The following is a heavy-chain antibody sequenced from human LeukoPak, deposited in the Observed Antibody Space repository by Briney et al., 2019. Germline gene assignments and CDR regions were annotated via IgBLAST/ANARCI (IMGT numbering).Heavy chain of an antibody. J-gene: IGHJ6*02. Sequence: PGGSLRLSCAASGFTFSSYSMNWVRQAPGKGLEWVSSISSSSYIYYADSVKGRFTISRDNAKNSLYLQMNSLRAEDTAVYYCAREGYSSSWYSYYYYGMDVWGQGTTVTVSS. CDR1: GFTFSSYS. V-gene: IGHV3-21*01. CDR3: AREGYSSSWYSYYYYGMDV. CDR2: ISSSSYI. D-gene: IGHD6-13*01.